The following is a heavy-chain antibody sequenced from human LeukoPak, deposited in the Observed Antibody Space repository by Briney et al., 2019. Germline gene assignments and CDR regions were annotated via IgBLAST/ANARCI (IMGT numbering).Heavy chain of an antibody. CDR2: IDPSDSYT. CDR1: GYSFTRYW. CDR3: ARTYSSGWAFFDY. J-gene: IGHJ4*02. V-gene: IGHV5-10-1*01. Sequence: GGSLRLSCKASGYSFTRYWISCVRQMPGKGLEWMGRIDPSDSYTNYSPSFQGHVTISADKSISTAYLQWRSLKASDTAIYYCARTYSSGWAFFDYWGQGNMVTVSS. D-gene: IGHD6-19*01.